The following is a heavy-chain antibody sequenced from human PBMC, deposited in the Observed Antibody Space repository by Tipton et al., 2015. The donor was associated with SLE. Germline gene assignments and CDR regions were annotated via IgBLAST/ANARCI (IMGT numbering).Heavy chain of an antibody. Sequence: SLRLSCAASGFTFSSYSMNWVRQAPGKGLEWVAFIRYDGSNKYYADSVKGRFTISRDNSKNTLYLQMNSLRAEGTAVYYCAKDWLGYGDGWGQGTLVTVSS. D-gene: IGHD4-17*01. CDR1: GFTFSSYS. CDR2: IRYDGSNK. CDR3: AKDWLGYGDG. V-gene: IGHV3-30*02. J-gene: IGHJ4*02.